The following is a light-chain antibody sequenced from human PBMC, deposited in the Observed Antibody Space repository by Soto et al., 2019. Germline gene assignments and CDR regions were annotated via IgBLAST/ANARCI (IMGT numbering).Light chain of an antibody. CDR1: SSNIGAGSD. J-gene: IGLJ1*01. CDR3: QSYASSLSANFV. Sequence: QSVLTQPPSVSGAPGQRVTISCTGSSSNIGAGSDVHWYQQLPGEAPKLLIYVNDRRPSGVADRFSGSKSGTSASLAITGLQAEDEADYYCQSYASSLSANFVFGTGTKLTVL. CDR2: VND. V-gene: IGLV1-40*01.